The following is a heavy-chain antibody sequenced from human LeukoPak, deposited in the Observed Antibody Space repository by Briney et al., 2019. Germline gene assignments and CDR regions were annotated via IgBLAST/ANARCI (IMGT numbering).Heavy chain of an antibody. Sequence: SETLSLTCTVSGGSIRSYYWSWIRQPPGKGLEWIGYIYFSGSTSYNPSLKSRVTISVDRSKNQFSLKLSSVAAADTAVYYCARSYDTNFDYWGRGTLVTVSS. CDR2: IYFSGST. CDR3: ARSYDTNFDY. CDR1: GGSIRSYY. J-gene: IGHJ4*02. D-gene: IGHD3-3*01. V-gene: IGHV4-59*01.